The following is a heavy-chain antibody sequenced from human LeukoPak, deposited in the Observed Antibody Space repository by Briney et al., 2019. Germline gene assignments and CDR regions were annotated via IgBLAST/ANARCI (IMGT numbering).Heavy chain of an antibody. Sequence: GASVKVSCKASGYTFTGYYMHWVRQAPGQGLEWMGWINPNSGGTNYAQKLQGRVTMTTDTSTSTAYMELRSLRSDDTAVYYCARDRLEYSGFSHLGCYYYGMDVWGQGTTVTVSS. CDR3: ARDRLEYSGFSHLGCYYYGMDV. CDR2: INPNSGGT. CDR1: GYTFTGYY. D-gene: IGHD5-12*01. V-gene: IGHV1-2*02. J-gene: IGHJ6*02.